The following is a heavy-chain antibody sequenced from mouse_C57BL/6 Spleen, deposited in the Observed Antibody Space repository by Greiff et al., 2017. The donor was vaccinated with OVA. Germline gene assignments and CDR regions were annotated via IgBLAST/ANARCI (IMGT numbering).Heavy chain of an antibody. CDR2: IYPGSGST. Sequence: VQLQQPGAELVKPGASVKMSCKASGYTFTSYWITWVKQRPGQGLEWIGDIYPGSGSTNYNEKFKSKATLTVDTSSSTAYMQLSSLTSEDSAVYYWARGGLRRPYYYAMDYWVQGTSVTVSS. CDR1: GYTFTSYW. J-gene: IGHJ4*01. V-gene: IGHV1-55*01. CDR3: ARGGLRRPYYYAMDY. D-gene: IGHD2-4*01.